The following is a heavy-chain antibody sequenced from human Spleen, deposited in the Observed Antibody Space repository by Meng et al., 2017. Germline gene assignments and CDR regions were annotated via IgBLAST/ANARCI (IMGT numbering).Heavy chain of an antibody. D-gene: IGHD3-10*01. V-gene: IGHV4-4*02. J-gene: IGHJ5*02. CDR2: IYHSGST. Sequence: QVQLQQWGAGLVKPSGTLSLTCAVSGGSISSNNWWSWVRQPPGKGLEWIGEIYHSGSTNYNPSLKSRVTMSVDKSKNQFSLKLSSVTAADTAVYYCASQVFSGLNWFGPWGQGTLVTVSS. CDR3: ASQVFSGLNWFGP. CDR1: GGSISSNNW.